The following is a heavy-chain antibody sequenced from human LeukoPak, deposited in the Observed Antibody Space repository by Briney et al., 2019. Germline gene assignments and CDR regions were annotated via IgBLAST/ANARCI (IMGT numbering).Heavy chain of an antibody. J-gene: IGHJ4*02. Sequence: PGGSLRLSCAASGFTFNNYAMTWVRQAPGRGLEWVSLISGSGGSIHYADSVKGRFTISRDNSKNTLYLQMNSLRAEDTAVYYCARGLTGSFYYFDYWGQGTLVTVSS. V-gene: IGHV3-23*01. CDR2: ISGSGGSI. D-gene: IGHD3-10*01. CDR3: ARGLTGSFYYFDY. CDR1: GFTFNNYA.